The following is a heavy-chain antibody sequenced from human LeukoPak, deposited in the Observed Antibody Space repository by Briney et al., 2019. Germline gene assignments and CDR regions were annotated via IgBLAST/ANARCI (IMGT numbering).Heavy chain of an antibody. D-gene: IGHD3-10*01. J-gene: IGHJ4*02. Sequence: GGSLRLSCAASGFTVSSNYMSWVRQAPGKGLEWVSVIYSGSSTYYADSVKGRFTISRDNSKNTLYLQMNSLRAEDTAVYYCARAPNYYGSGSYSRSTYYFDYWGQGTLVTVSS. V-gene: IGHV3-53*01. CDR1: GFTVSSNY. CDR2: IYSGSST. CDR3: ARAPNYYGSGSYSRSTYYFDY.